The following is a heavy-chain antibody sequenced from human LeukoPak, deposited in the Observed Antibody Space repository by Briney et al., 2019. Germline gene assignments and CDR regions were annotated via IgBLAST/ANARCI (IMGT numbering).Heavy chain of an antibody. CDR1: GFTFSSYW. V-gene: IGHV3-7*01. J-gene: IGHJ3*02. CDR2: IKQDGSEK. Sequence: GGSLRLSCAASGFTFSSYWMSWVRQAPGKGLEWVANIKQDGSEKYYVDSVKGRFTISRDNAKNSLYLQMNSLRAEDTAVYYCARVVAARTDAFDIWDQGTMVTVS. CDR3: ARVVAARTDAFDI. D-gene: IGHD6-6*01.